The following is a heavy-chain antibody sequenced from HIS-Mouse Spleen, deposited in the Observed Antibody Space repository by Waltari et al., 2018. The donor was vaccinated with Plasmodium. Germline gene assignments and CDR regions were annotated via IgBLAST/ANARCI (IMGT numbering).Heavy chain of an antibody. CDR1: GFTFSSYW. D-gene: IGHD6-13*01. V-gene: IGHV3-74*01. CDR2: INSDGSST. CDR3: ARTIAVVGTGDALDI. Sequence: EVQLVESGGGLVQPGGSLRLSCAASGFTFSSYWMHWVRQAPGKGLVWGSRINSDGSSTRYAESVKGRFTISRDNAKNTLYLQMNSLRAEDTAVYYCARTIAVVGTGDALDIWGQGTMVTVSS. J-gene: IGHJ3*02.